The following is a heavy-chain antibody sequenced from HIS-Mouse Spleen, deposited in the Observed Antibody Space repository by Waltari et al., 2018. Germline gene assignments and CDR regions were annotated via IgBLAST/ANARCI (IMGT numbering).Heavy chain of an antibody. Sequence: QLQLQESGPGLVKPSETLSLTCTVSGGSISSSSYYWGWIRQPPGKGLEWIWSIYYSGSTYYNPSLKSRVTISVDTSKNQFSLKLSSVTAADTAVYYCARRIAAAGYYYYYYGMDVWGQGTTVTVSS. J-gene: IGHJ6*02. CDR1: GGSISSSSYY. CDR3: ARRIAAAGYYYYYYGMDV. D-gene: IGHD6-13*01. V-gene: IGHV4-39*01. CDR2: IYYSGST.